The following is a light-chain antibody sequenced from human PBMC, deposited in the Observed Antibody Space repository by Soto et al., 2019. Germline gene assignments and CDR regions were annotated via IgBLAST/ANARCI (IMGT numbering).Light chain of an antibody. CDR1: QSISSW. V-gene: IGKV1-5*03. CDR3: QQYNSYSPPWK. J-gene: IGKJ1*01. Sequence: DIQMTQSPSTLSASVGDRVTITCRASQSISSWLAWYQQKPGKAPKLLIYKASSLESGVPSRFSGSGSGTEFTLTISSLQPDDFATYYCQQYNSYSPPWKFGQGTKVEIK. CDR2: KAS.